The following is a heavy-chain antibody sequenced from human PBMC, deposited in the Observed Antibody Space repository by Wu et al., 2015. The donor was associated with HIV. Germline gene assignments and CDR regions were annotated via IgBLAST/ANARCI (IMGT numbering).Heavy chain of an antibody. V-gene: IGHV1-69*04. Sequence: QVHLVQSGAEVKKPGSSVKVSCKTSGDTFNFYALNWVRQAPGQGLEWMGRIVPILDIANYAQIFQGRFTMTADRFTNTAYMELSSLRSDDTAVYYCATERTVAITHLTSWDQGTLVTVSS. CDR3: ATERTVAITHLTS. J-gene: IGHJ5*02. CDR2: IVPILDIA. D-gene: IGHD5-12*01. CDR1: GDTFNFYA.